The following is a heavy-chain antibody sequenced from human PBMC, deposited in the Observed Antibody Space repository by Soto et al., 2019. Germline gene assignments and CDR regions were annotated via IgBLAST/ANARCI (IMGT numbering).Heavy chain of an antibody. D-gene: IGHD5-18*01. CDR3: ARDDVDTDKRGYFAY. Sequence: PGGSLRLSCAASGFTFSSYAMSWVRQAPGKGLEWVSAISGSGGSTYYADSVKGRFTISRDNSKNTLYLQMNSLRAEDTAVYYCARDDVDTDKRGYFAYWGQGTLVPVSS. CDR2: ISGSGGST. V-gene: IGHV3-23*01. J-gene: IGHJ4*02. CDR1: GFTFSSYA.